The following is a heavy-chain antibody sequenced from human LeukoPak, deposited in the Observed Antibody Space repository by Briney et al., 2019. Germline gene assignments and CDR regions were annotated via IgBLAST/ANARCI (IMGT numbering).Heavy chain of an antibody. D-gene: IGHD3-9*01. CDR1: GGSFSGYY. CDR2: INHSGST. CDR3: ALLDYDILTGSDY. Sequence: SETLSLTCAVYGGSFSGYYWSWIRQPPGKGLEWIGEINHSGSTKYNPSLKSRVTISVDTSKNQFSLKLSSVTAADTAVYYCALLDYDILTGSDYWGQGTLVTVSS. V-gene: IGHV4-34*01. J-gene: IGHJ4*02.